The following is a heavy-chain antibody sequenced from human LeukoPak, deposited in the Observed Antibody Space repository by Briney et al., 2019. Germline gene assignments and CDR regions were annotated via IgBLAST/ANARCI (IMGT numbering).Heavy chain of an antibody. Sequence: GGSLRLSCAASGFTFSSYAMHWVRQAPGKGLEWVTVISYDGSNKYYTDSVKGRFTISRDNSKNTLYLQMNSLRAEDRAVYYCARDPYSGSYGDYYYYYMDVWGKGTTVTISS. CDR2: ISYDGSNK. J-gene: IGHJ6*03. D-gene: IGHD1-26*01. CDR1: GFTFSSYA. CDR3: ARDPYSGSYGDYYYYYMDV. V-gene: IGHV3-30*04.